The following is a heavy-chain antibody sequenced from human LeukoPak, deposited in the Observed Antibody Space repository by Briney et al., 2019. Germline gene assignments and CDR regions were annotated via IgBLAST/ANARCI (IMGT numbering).Heavy chain of an antibody. CDR1: GGSISSSSYY. J-gene: IGHJ4*02. V-gene: IGHV4-39*01. D-gene: IGHD4-23*01. CDR3: ASVFPGDGGNPNFDY. Sequence: SETLSLTCTVSGGSISSSSYYWGWIRQPPGKGLEWIGSIYYSGSTYYNPSLKSRVAMSVDTSKNQFSLKLSSVTAADTAVYYCASVFPGDGGNPNFDYWGQGTLVTVSS. CDR2: IYYSGST.